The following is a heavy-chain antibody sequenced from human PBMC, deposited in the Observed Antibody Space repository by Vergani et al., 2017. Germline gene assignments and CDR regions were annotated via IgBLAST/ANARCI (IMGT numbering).Heavy chain of an antibody. CDR1: GGSISSGGYY. D-gene: IGHD3-10*01. J-gene: IGHJ4*02. V-gene: IGHV4-31*03. CDR3: ARGEDSGVLLWFGEFRY. CDR2: IYYSGTT. Sequence: QVQLQESGPGLVKPSQTLSLTCTVSGGSISSGGYYWSWICQHPGKGLEWIGYIYYSGTTYYNPSLTSRVTISVDTSKNQFSLKLSSVTAADTAVYYCARGEDSGVLLWFGEFRYWGQGTLVTVSS.